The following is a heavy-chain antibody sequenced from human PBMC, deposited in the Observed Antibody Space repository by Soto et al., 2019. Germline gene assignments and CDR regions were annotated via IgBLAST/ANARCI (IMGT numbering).Heavy chain of an antibody. CDR2: ISGSGNSI. Sequence: QVQLVESGGGLVKPGGSLRLSCAASGFTFSDYYMSWIRQAPGRGLEWISYISGSGNSINYADSVKGRFTISRDNAKYALYMQMSNVRAEDTAVYYCARDHGNWFDPWGQGTLVTVSS. J-gene: IGHJ5*02. CDR1: GFTFSDYY. V-gene: IGHV3-11*01. CDR3: ARDHGNWFDP.